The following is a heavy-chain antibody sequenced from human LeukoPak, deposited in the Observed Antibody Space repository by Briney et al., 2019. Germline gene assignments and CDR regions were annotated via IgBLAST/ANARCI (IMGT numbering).Heavy chain of an antibody. V-gene: IGHV4-34*01. CDR2: INHSGST. D-gene: IGHD3-22*01. CDR3: ARGLGYADYYDSSGYYFGWNWFDP. CDR1: GGSFSGYY. Sequence: SETLSLTCAVYGGSFSGYYWSWIRQPPGKGLEWIGEINHSGSTNYNPSLKRRVTISVDTSKNQFSLKLSSVTAADTAVYYCARGLGYADYYDSSGYYFGWNWFDPWGQGTLVTVSS. J-gene: IGHJ5*02.